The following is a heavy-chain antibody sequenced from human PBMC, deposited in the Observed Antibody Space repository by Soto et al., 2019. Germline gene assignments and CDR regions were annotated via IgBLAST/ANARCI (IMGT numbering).Heavy chain of an antibody. J-gene: IGHJ4*02. V-gene: IGHV4-31*03. CDR3: AGVVSDFDVRRYRTSYFDQ. D-gene: IGHD2-21*02. CDR1: GASVSTGVYY. CDR2: IDNSGST. Sequence: QVQLYESGPEMVQPSQTLSLSCTVSGASVSTGVYYWTWIRQHPGKGLEWIGYIDNSGSTYYNPSLTGRVDISVDTSKNQFSLSLRSLTAADTAFYYCAGVVSDFDVRRYRTSYFDQWGQGILVTVSS.